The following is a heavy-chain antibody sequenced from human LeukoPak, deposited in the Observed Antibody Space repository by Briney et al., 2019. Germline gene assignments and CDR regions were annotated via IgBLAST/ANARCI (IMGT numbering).Heavy chain of an antibody. CDR1: GYSISSGYY. CDR3: AREGGATTVTLDY. V-gene: IGHV4-38-2*02. Sequence: SETLSLTCTVSGYSISSGYYWGWIRQPPGKGLEWIGSIYHSGSTYYNPSLKSRVTISVDTSKNQFSLKLSSVTAADTAVYYCAREGGATTVTLDYWGQGTLVTVSS. CDR2: IYHSGST. J-gene: IGHJ4*02. D-gene: IGHD4-17*01.